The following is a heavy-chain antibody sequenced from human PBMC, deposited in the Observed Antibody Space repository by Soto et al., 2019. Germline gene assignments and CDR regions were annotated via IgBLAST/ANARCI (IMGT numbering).Heavy chain of an antibody. CDR2: IVPMFGTS. Sequence: QERLVQSGAEVRKPGSSVKVSCKVTGGTSTRYAINWVRQAPGQGLEWMGGIVPMFGTSKYAHKFQGRVTITADTSTNIAYMEVRSLRSEDTAVYYCNRGSEYDFWSGYLWGQGTLVSVSS. V-gene: IGHV1-69*06. CDR1: GGTSTRYA. D-gene: IGHD3-3*01. J-gene: IGHJ4*02. CDR3: NRGSEYDFWSGYL.